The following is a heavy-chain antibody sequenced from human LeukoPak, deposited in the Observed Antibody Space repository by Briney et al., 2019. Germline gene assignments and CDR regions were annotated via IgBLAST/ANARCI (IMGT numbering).Heavy chain of an antibody. CDR2: ISGSGDST. Sequence: GGSLRLSCAASGFTFSSYAMSWVRQAPGKGLEWVSAISGSGDSTYYVDSVKGRFTISRDNSKNTLYLQMNSLRAEDTAVYYCAKRPYVSSGFIDYWGQGTLVTVPS. CDR1: GFTFSSYA. J-gene: IGHJ4*02. V-gene: IGHV3-23*01. D-gene: IGHD3-22*01. CDR3: AKRPYVSSGFIDY.